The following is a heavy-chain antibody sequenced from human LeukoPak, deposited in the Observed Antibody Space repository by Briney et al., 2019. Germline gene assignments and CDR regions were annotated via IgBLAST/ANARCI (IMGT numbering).Heavy chain of an antibody. Sequence: SETLSLTCTVSGGSISSSSYYWGWIRQPPGKGLEWIGSIYYSGSTYYNPSLKSRVTISVDTSKNQFSLKLSSVTAADTAVYYCANTYGDYDYYYGMDVWGQGTTVTVSS. J-gene: IGHJ6*02. CDR1: GGSISSSSYY. CDR3: ANTYGDYDYYYGMDV. V-gene: IGHV4-39*01. D-gene: IGHD4-17*01. CDR2: IYYSGST.